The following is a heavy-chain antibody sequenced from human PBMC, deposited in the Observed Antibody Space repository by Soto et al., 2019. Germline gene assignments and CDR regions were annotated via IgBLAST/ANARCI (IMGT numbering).Heavy chain of an antibody. D-gene: IGHD6-13*01. Sequence: SVKVSCKASGGTFSSYAISWVRRAPGQGLEWMGGIIPIFGTANYAQKFQGRVTITADESTSTAYMELSSLRSEDTAVYYCARGRGPSAELDVWGQGTTVTVYS. V-gene: IGHV1-69*13. CDR2: IIPIFGTA. J-gene: IGHJ6*02. CDR1: GGTFSSYA. CDR3: ARGRGPSAELDV.